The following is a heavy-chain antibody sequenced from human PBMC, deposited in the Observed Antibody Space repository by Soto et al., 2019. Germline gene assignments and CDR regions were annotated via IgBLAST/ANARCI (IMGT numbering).Heavy chain of an antibody. CDR1: GFTFSSYW. Sequence: PGGSLRLSCAASGFTFSSYWMHWVRQAPGKGLVWVSRINSDGSSTSYADSVKGRFTISRDNAKNTLYLQMNSLRAEDTAVYYCARDRMWNDDDPLYYFDYWGQGTLVTVSS. CDR2: INSDGSST. D-gene: IGHD1-1*01. V-gene: IGHV3-74*01. CDR3: ARDRMWNDDDPLYYFDY. J-gene: IGHJ4*02.